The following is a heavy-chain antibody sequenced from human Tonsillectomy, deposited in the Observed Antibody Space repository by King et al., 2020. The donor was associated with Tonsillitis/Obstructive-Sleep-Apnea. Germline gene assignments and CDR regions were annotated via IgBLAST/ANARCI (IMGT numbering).Heavy chain of an antibody. Sequence: VQLVESGGGVVQPGRSLRLPCGASGFTFRSYAMHWVRQAPGKGLEWVAVISYDGSNKYYADSVKGRFTISRDNSKNTLYLQMNSLRAEDTAVYYCARDRIQLWVDERWDNYGMDVWGQGTTVTVSS. D-gene: IGHD5-18*01. J-gene: IGHJ6*02. CDR1: GFTFRSYA. CDR2: ISYDGSNK. V-gene: IGHV3-30*04. CDR3: ARDRIQLWVDERWDNYGMDV.